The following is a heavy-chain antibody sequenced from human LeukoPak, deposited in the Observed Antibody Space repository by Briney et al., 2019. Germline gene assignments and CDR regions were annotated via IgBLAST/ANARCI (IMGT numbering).Heavy chain of an antibody. Sequence: SETLSLTCIVSGDSITNHYWSLIRRPPGKGLEWIGYIYYSGSINYNPSLKSRVTISVDTSRNQFSMKLNSVTAADTAVYYCARDSTYSSGSRFYDRFDYWGQGTLVTVSS. J-gene: IGHJ4*02. V-gene: IGHV4-59*11. CDR2: IYYSGSI. D-gene: IGHD2-15*01. CDR1: GDSITNHY. CDR3: ARDSTYSSGSRFYDRFDY.